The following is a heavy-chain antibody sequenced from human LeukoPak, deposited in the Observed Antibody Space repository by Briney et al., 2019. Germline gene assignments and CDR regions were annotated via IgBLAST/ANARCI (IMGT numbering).Heavy chain of an antibody. CDR2: ISPNSGGT. D-gene: IGHD4-17*01. CDR3: ARVYGEAQQKYFQH. Sequence: VASVKVSCKASGYTFTGYYMHWVRQAPGQGLEWMGWISPNSGGTNYAQKFQGRVTMTRDTSISTAYMELSRLRSDDTAVYYCARVYGEAQQKYFQHWGQGTLVTVSS. V-gene: IGHV1-2*02. J-gene: IGHJ1*01. CDR1: GYTFTGYY.